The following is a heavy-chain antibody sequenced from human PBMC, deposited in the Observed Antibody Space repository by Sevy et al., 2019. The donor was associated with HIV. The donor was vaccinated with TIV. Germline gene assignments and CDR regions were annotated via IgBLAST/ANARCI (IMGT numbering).Heavy chain of an antibody. D-gene: IGHD6-19*01. J-gene: IGHJ4*02. V-gene: IGHV3-30*18. CDR1: GFTFYSYG. CDR3: AKIPVAGLDY. Sequence: GGSLRLSCAASGFTFYSYGMHWVRQTPDKGLEWGAAISRDGSEKFYADSVKGRFTISRDNSKNTLYLHISSLTTEDTAMYYCAKIPVAGLDYWGQGTLVTVSS. CDR2: ISRDGSEK.